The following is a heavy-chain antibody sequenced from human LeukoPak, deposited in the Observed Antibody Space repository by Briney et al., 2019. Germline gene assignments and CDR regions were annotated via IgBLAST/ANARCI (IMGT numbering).Heavy chain of an antibody. Sequence: PGGSLRLSCAASGFTFSSYSMNWVRQAPGKGLEWVSSISSSSSYIYYTDSVKGRFTISRDNAKNSLYLQMNSLRAEDTAVYYCASFYDILTGYQNYYYYGMDVWGKGTTVTVSS. CDR1: GFTFSSYS. CDR3: ASFYDILTGYQNYYYYGMDV. V-gene: IGHV3-21*01. J-gene: IGHJ6*04. D-gene: IGHD3-9*01. CDR2: ISSSSSYI.